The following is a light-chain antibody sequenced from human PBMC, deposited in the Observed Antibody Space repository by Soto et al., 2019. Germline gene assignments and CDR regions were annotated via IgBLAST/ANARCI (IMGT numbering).Light chain of an antibody. J-gene: IGKJ5*01. CDR3: QQLNSYPIT. V-gene: IGKV1-9*01. CDR2: AAS. Sequence: DIQMTHSPSSVSASVGDRVTITCRASQSINTFLASYQQKAGKASKLLIYAASTLQSGVPSRFSGSGSGTAFTLTISSLQSEDFATYYCQQLNSYPITFGQGTRLEIK. CDR1: QSINTF.